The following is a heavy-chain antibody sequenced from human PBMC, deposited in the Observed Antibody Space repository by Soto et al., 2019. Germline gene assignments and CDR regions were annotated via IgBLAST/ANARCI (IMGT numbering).Heavy chain of an antibody. V-gene: IGHV1-18*01. D-gene: IGHD3-22*01. CDR3: ARVRYYYDSSGYYYGMDV. CDR2: ISAYNGNT. J-gene: IGHJ6*02. CDR1: GYTFTSYG. Sequence: QVQLVQSGAEVKKPGASVKVSCKASGYTFTSYGISWVRQAPGQGLEWMGWISAYNGNTNYAQKLQGRVTMTTDTSTSTAYMELRSLISDDTAVYYCARVRYYYDSSGYYYGMDVWGQGTTVTVSS.